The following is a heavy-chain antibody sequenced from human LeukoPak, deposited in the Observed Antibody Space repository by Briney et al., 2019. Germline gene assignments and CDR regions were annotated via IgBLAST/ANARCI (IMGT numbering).Heavy chain of an antibody. CDR1: GNSISSYY. CDR3: ATFDY. CDR2: IYYSGST. Sequence: SETLSLTCTVSGNSISSYYWSWIRQPPGKGLEWIGSIYYSGSTYYNPSLKSRVTISVDTSKNQFSLKLSSVTAADTAVYYCATFDYWGQGTLVTVSS. J-gene: IGHJ4*02. V-gene: IGHV4-59*05.